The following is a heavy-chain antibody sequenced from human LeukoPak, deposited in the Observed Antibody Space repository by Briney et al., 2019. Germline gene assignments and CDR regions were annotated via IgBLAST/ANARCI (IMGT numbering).Heavy chain of an antibody. CDR1: GGSISSYY. J-gene: IGHJ4*02. CDR3: ARVILDSSSWFPFDY. V-gene: IGHV4-59*01. D-gene: IGHD6-13*01. CDR2: IYYSGST. Sequence: SETLSLTCTVSGGSISSYYWSWIRQPPGKGLEWIGYIYYSGSTNYNPSLKSRVTISVDTSKNQFSLKLSSVTAADTAVYYCARVILDSSSWFPFDYWGQGTLVTVSS.